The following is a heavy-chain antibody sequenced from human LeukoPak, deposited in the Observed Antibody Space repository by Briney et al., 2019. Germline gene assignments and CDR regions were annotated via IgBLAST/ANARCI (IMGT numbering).Heavy chain of an antibody. J-gene: IGHJ5*02. CDR1: GFTFSTYA. D-gene: IGHD2-8*02. CDR2: ISGGGSST. Sequence: GGPLRLSCAASGFTFSTYAMSWVRQAPGKGLEWVSAISGGGSSTYYADSVKGRFTISRANSKNTLYLQMHSLRVEDTAVYYCAKAAMVVSPNWFDPWGQGTLVTVSS. CDR3: AKAAMVVSPNWFDP. V-gene: IGHV3-23*01.